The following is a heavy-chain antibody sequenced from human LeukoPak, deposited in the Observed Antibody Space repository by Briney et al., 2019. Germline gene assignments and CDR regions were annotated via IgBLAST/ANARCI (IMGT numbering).Heavy chain of an antibody. Sequence: GGSLRLSCEASGFIFSTYSMHWVRQAPGKGLEWVSFISSGSSTIYDADSVKGRFTISRDNAKNSLSLQMNSLRAEDTAVYYCARGTYCSNTTCYPLGVFDVWGQGTMVTVSS. CDR2: ISSGSSTI. V-gene: IGHV3-48*01. CDR1: GFIFSTYS. D-gene: IGHD2-2*01. J-gene: IGHJ3*01. CDR3: ARGTYCSNTTCYPLGVFDV.